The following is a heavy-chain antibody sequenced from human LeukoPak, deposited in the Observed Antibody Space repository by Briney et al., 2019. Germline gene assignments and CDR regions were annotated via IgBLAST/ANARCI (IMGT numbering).Heavy chain of an antibody. CDR3: ATNHGSGSYANTYVDY. V-gene: IGHV3-9*01. CDR2: LSWNSGSI. D-gene: IGHD3-10*01. CDR1: GFTFDDYA. J-gene: IGHJ4*02. Sequence: GRSLRHSCAASGFTFDDYAMHWVRQAPGKGLEWVSGLSWNSGSIGYADSVKGRFTISRDNAKNSLYLQMNSLRAEDTALYYCATNHGSGSYANTYVDYWGQGTLVTVSS.